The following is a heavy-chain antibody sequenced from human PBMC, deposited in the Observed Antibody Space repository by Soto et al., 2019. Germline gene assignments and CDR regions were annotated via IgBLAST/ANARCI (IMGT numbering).Heavy chain of an antibody. CDR1: GFTFSSYA. V-gene: IGHV3-23*01. D-gene: IGHD3-9*01. CDR3: ARVVRYFDTPSGMDV. Sequence: EVQLLESGEGLVQPGGSLKLSCAASGFTFSSYAMSWVRQAPGKGLEWVSGIGGSGGNTHYADSVKGRFTISRDNSKNTLFLQMNSLRAEDTAEYYCARVVRYFDTPSGMDVWGQGTTVTVSS. CDR2: IGGSGGNT. J-gene: IGHJ6*02.